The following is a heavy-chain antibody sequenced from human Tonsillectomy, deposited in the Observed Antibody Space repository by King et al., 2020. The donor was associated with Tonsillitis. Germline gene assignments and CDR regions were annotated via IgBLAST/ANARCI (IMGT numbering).Heavy chain of an antibody. Sequence: VQLVESGGGVVQPGRSLRLSCAASGFTFSSYAMHWVRQAPGQGLEWVAVISYDGSNKYYADSVKGRFTISRDNSKNTLYLQMNSLRAEDTAVYYCASSPYCSGGSCYSEGGYWGQGTRVTGSS. CDR3: ASSPYCSGGSCYSEGGY. D-gene: IGHD2-15*01. CDR2: ISYDGSNK. J-gene: IGHJ4*02. V-gene: IGHV3-30*01. CDR1: GFTFSSYA.